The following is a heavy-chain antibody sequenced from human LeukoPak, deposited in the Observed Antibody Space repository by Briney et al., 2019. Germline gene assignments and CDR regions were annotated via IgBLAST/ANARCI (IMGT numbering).Heavy chain of an antibody. CDR3: ASGLASSSWGHFDY. CDR1: GGSFSSGSYY. D-gene: IGHD6-13*01. Sequence: SETLSLTCTVSGGSFSSGSYYWRWIRQPPGKGLEWIGYIYYSGSTNYNPSLKSRVTISVDTSKNQFSLKLSSVTAADTAVYYCASGLASSSWGHFDYWGQGTLVTVSS. CDR2: IYYSGST. V-gene: IGHV4-61*01. J-gene: IGHJ4*02.